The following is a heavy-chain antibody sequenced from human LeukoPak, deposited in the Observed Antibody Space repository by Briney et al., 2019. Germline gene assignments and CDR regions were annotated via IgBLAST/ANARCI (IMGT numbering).Heavy chain of an antibody. CDR3: AKRVVHDYYYYGMDV. CDR1: GFTFSSYA. V-gene: IGHV3-23*01. Sequence: GGSLRLSCAASGFTFSSYAMSWVRQAPGKGLEWVSAISGSGGSTYYADSVKDRFTISRDNSKNTLYLQMNSLRAEDTAVYYCAKRVVHDYYYYGMDVWGKGTTVTVSS. CDR2: ISGSGGST. J-gene: IGHJ6*04. D-gene: IGHD5/OR15-5a*01.